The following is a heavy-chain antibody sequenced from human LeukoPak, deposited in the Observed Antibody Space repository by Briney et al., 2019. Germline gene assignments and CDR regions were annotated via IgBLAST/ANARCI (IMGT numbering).Heavy chain of an antibody. J-gene: IGHJ5*02. V-gene: IGHV3-23*01. CDR3: AKFKTSSYYYGSGDNWFAP. CDR1: GFTFSSYA. D-gene: IGHD3-10*01. CDR2: ISGSGGST. Sequence: GGSLRLSCAASGFTFSSYAMSWVRQAPGKGLGWVSAISGSGGSTYYADSVKGRFTISRDNSKNTLYLQMNSLRAEDTAVYYCAKFKTSSYYYGSGDNWFAPGGQGTLVTVSS.